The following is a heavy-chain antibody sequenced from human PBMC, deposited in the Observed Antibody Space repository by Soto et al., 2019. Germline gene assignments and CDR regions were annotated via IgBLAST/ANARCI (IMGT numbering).Heavy chain of an antibody. J-gene: IGHJ5*02. V-gene: IGHV6-1*01. D-gene: IGHD2-21*01. CDR1: GDSVSSNSAS. CDR3: VREVAPRGFDP. Sequence: SQTLSLTCAISGDSVSSNSASWNLIRQSPSRGLEWLGRTYYRSKWYNDYAVSVKSRITINPDTSKNQFSLQLNSVAPEDTAVYYCVREVAPRGFDPWGQGTLVTVSS. CDR2: TYYRSKWYN.